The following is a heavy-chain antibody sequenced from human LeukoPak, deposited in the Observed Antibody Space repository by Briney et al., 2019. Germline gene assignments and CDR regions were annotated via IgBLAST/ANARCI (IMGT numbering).Heavy chain of an antibody. CDR1: CGYIRWGFYY. J-gene: IGHJ4*02. CDR3: ARSVTGYYPYYFDY. V-gene: IGHV4-31*03. CDR2: IYYSGST. Sequence: SETLSLTCTVSCGYIRWGFYYWSWIRQPPGKGLEWIGYIYYSGSTYYNPSLKSRVTISVDTSKNQFSPKLSSVTAADTAVYYCARSVTGYYPYYFDYWGQGTLVTVSS. D-gene: IGHD3-9*01.